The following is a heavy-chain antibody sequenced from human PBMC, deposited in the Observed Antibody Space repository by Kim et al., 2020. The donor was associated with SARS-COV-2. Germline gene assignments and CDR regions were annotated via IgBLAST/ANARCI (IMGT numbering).Heavy chain of an antibody. V-gene: IGHV4-39*01. Sequence: SETLSLTCTVSGGSISSSSYYWGWIRQPPGKGLEWIGSIYYSGSTYYNPSLKSRVTISVDTSKNQFSLKLSSVTAADTAVYYCARLPMVRGVPRPHFDYWGQGTLVTVSS. D-gene: IGHD3-10*01. J-gene: IGHJ4*02. CDR1: GGSISSSSYY. CDR2: IYYSGST. CDR3: ARLPMVRGVPRPHFDY.